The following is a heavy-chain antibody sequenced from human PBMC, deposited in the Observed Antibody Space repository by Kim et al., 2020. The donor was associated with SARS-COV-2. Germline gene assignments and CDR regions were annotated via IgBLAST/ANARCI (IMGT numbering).Heavy chain of an antibody. CDR3: ARVMTPYYYYYGMDV. CDR1: GFTFSSYG. Sequence: GGSLRLSCAASGFTFSSYGMHWVRQAPGKGLEWVAVIWYDGSNKYYADSVKGRFTISRDNSKNTLYLQMNSLRAEDTAVYYCARVMTPYYYYYGMDVWGQGTTVTVSS. V-gene: IGHV3-33*01. J-gene: IGHJ6*02. CDR2: IWYDGSNK. D-gene: IGHD3-16*01.